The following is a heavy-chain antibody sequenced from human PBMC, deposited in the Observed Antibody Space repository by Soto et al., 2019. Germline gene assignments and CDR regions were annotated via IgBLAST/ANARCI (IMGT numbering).Heavy chain of an antibody. J-gene: IGHJ1*01. CDR2: INWNSGSI. Sequence: GGSLRLSCAASGFTFCDYAMHWVRQVPGKGLEWVSGINWNSGSIGYADSVKGRFAISRDNAKNSLHLQMNSLRAEDTAFYYCVKDESINWYSGHFRHWGQGTLVTVS. CDR3: VKDESINWYSGHFRH. V-gene: IGHV3-9*01. CDR1: GFTFCDYA. D-gene: IGHD6-13*01.